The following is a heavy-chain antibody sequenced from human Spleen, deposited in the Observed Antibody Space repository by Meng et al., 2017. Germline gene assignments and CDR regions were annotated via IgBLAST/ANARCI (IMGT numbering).Heavy chain of an antibody. CDR1: GGSITSNNYN. CDR2: IYHSGSI. CDR3: ARLGFGERPEY. D-gene: IGHD3-10*01. J-gene: IGHJ4*02. Sequence: SETLSLTCTVSGGSITSNNYNWGWIRQPPGKGLEWIGSIYHSGSIYYNPSLKSRVTISIDTSKNQFSLRLSSVTAADTAVYYCARLGFGERPEYWGQGTLVTVSS. V-gene: IGHV4-39*07.